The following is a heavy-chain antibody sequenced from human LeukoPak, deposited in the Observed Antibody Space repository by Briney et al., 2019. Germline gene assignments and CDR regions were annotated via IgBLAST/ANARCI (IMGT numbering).Heavy chain of an antibody. CDR3: ARSSGYDYILSNY. V-gene: IGHV4-39*01. Sequence: SETLSLTCTVSGGSISSSSYYWGWIRQPPGKGLEWIGSIYYSGSTYYNPSLKSRVTISVDTSKNQFSLKLSSVTAADTAVYYCARSSGYDYILSNYWGQGTLVTVSS. D-gene: IGHD5-12*01. CDR1: GGSISSSSYY. CDR2: IYYSGST. J-gene: IGHJ4*02.